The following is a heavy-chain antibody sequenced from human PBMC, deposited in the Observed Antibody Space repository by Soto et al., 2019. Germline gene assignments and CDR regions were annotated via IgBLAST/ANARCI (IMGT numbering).Heavy chain of an antibody. V-gene: IGHV4-59*01. CDR2: IHNSGST. J-gene: IGHJ4*01. Sequence: SETLSLTCTVSGGSITSYYWRWIRQPPGKGLEWIGYIHNSGSTSYNPSLQSRVTISADVSKNQFSLDLRSVTAADTAVYYCARRWSGTDYWGHGTLVTVSS. CDR1: GGSITSYY. D-gene: IGHD3-10*01. CDR3: ARRWSGTDY.